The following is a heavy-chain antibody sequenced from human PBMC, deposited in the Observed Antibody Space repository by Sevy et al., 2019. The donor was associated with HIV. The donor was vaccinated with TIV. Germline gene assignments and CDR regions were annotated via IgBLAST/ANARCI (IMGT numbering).Heavy chain of an antibody. V-gene: IGHV1-2*06. CDR3: ARDPFPYYDILTGYHAFDI. CDR1: GYTFTGYY. CDR2: INPNSGGT. J-gene: IGHJ3*02. D-gene: IGHD3-9*01. Sequence: ASVKVSCKASGYTFTGYYMHWVRQAPGQGLEWMGRINPNSGGTNYAQKFQGRVTMTRDTSISTAYMELSRLRSDDTAVYYCARDPFPYYDILTGYHAFDIWGQGTMVTVS.